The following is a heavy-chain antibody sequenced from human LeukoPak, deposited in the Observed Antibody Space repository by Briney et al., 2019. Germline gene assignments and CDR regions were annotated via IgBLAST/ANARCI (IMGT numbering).Heavy chain of an antibody. D-gene: IGHD1-7*01. CDR2: ISRSSAYI. CDR1: GFTLSSYS. CDR3: VRSVAGNYGRFDY. J-gene: IGHJ4*02. V-gene: IGHV3-21*01. Sequence: GGSLRLSCAASGFTLSSYSMNWVRQAPGKGLEWVSSISRSSAYIYYADSVKGRFTISRDNAKNSLYLQMNSLRAEDTAVYYCVRSVAGNYGRFDYWGQGILVTVSS.